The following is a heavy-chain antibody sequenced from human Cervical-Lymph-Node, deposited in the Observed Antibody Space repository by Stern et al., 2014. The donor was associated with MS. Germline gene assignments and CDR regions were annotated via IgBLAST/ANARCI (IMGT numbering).Heavy chain of an antibody. J-gene: IGHJ4*01. Sequence: QVQLQESGPGLVKPSETLSLTCTVSGGSITNYYWNWIRQPPGKGLEWIGYIYYSGSTNYNPSLTSRTTISADKSKNQFSLKLSSVTAADTAVYYCARDKGMFFLWGQGTLVTVSS. V-gene: IGHV4-59*01. D-gene: IGHD2/OR15-2a*01. CDR2: IYYSGST. CDR1: GGSITNYY. CDR3: ARDKGMFFL.